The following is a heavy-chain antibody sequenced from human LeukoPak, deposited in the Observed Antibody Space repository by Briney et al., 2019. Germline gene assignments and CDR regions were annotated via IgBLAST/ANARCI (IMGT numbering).Heavy chain of an antibody. CDR2: IRSKTYGGTT. CDR3: TTVVVVAPGHY. D-gene: IGHD2-15*01. Sequence: PGGSLRLSCTASGFTFGDHAMSWVRQAPGKGLEGVGFIRSKTYGGTTEYAASVKGRFTIPRDDSKSIASLQMNSLKTEDTAVYYCTTVVVVAPGHYWGQGTLVTVSS. CDR1: GFTFGDHA. V-gene: IGHV3-49*04. J-gene: IGHJ4*02.